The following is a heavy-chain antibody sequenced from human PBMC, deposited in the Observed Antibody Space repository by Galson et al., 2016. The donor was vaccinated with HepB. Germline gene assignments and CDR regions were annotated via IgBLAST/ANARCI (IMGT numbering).Heavy chain of an antibody. CDR3: ARGLLYFDWYQLEGYGMDV. D-gene: IGHD3-9*01. CDR1: GFTFSSYS. CDR2: LSTSSSTI. V-gene: IGHV3-48*02. Sequence: SLRLSCAASGFTFSSYSMNWVRQAPGKGLEWVSFLSTSSSTIYYSDSVQGRFTVSRDNGKNSMYLQMNSLRDEDTAVYFWARGLLYFDWYQLEGYGMDVWGPGTTVTVSS. J-gene: IGHJ6*02.